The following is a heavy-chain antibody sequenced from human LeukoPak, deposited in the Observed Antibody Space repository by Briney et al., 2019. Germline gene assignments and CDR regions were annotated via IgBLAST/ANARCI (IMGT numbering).Heavy chain of an antibody. CDR3: ASPLRGY. CDR1: GFTFSSYA. CDR2: ISYDGSNK. V-gene: IGHV3-30-3*01. J-gene: IGHJ4*02. Sequence: GGSLRLSCAASGFTFSSYAMHWVRQAPGKGLEWVAVISYDGSNKYYADSVKGRFTISRDNSKNTLYLQMNSLRAEDTAVYYYASPLRGYWGQGTLVTVSS. D-gene: IGHD2-8*01.